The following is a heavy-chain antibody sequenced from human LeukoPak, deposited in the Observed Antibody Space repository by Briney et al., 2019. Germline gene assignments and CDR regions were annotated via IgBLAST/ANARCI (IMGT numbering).Heavy chain of an antibody. CDR2: IYPGDSDT. CDR3: VKYSSSWYESGYFQH. J-gene: IGHJ1*01. Sequence: GASLKISCKGSGYSFTSYWIGWVRQMPGKGLEWMGIIYPGDSDTRYSPSFQGQVTISADKSISTAYLQWSSLKASDTAMYYCVKYSSSWYESGYFQHWGQGTLVTVSS. D-gene: IGHD6-13*01. V-gene: IGHV5-51*01. CDR1: GYSFTSYW.